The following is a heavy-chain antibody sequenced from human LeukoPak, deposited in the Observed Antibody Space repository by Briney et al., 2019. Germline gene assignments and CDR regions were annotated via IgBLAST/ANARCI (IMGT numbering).Heavy chain of an antibody. CDR2: ISSSSSYI. J-gene: IGHJ3*02. D-gene: IGHD3-16*02. Sequence: GGSLRLSCAASGFTFSSYSMNWVRQAPGKGLEWVSSISSSSSYIYYADSVKGRFTISGDNAKNSLYLQMNSLRAEDTAVYYCAKGITFGGVIVCAFDIWGQGTMVTVSS. CDR1: GFTFSSYS. CDR3: AKGITFGGVIVCAFDI. V-gene: IGHV3-21*04.